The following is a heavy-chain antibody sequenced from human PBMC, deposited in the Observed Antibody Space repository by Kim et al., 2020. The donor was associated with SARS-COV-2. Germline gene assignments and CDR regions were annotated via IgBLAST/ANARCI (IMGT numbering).Heavy chain of an antibody. CDR2: IYPGDSDT. J-gene: IGHJ4*02. D-gene: IGHD3-22*01. CDR1: GYSFTSYW. CDR3: ASARGYYDSSGYVGYYFDY. Sequence: GESLKISCKGSGYSFTSYWIGWVRQMPGKGLEWMGIIYPGDSDTRYSPSFQGQVTISADKSISTAYLQWSSLKASDTAMYYCASARGYYDSSGYVGYYFDYWGQGTLVTVSS. V-gene: IGHV5-51*01.